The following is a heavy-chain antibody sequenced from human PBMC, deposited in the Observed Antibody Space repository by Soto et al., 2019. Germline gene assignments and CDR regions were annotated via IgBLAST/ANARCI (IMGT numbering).Heavy chain of an antibody. V-gene: IGHV4-31*03. Sequence: QVQLQESGPGLVKPSQTLSLTCTVSGGSISSGDYYWSWIRQHPGKGLELIGYIYYSGNTYYNPSLKRRVNISVDTSKNQFSLKLSSVIAADTAVYYCARFPDTAMGYFDYWGQGTLVTVSS. D-gene: IGHD5-18*01. J-gene: IGHJ4*02. CDR3: ARFPDTAMGYFDY. CDR2: IYYSGNT. CDR1: GGSISSGDYY.